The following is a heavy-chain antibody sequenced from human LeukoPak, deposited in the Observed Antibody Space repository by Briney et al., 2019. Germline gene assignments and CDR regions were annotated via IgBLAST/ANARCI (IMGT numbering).Heavy chain of an antibody. CDR2: ISYDGGRK. CDR1: GFTFSTST. V-gene: IGHV3-30*04. J-gene: IGHJ3*02. Sequence: GGSLRLSCAASGFTFSTSTMHWVRQAPGKGLEWVAVISYDGGRKYYEDSVKGRFTISRDHSKNTLNLDMSSLKTEDTAVYHCARERTGGAFDIWGQGTLVTVSS. CDR3: ARERTGGAFDI. D-gene: IGHD3-10*01.